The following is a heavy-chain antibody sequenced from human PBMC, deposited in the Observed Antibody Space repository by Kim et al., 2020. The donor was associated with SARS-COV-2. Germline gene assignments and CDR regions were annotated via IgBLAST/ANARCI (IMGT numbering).Heavy chain of an antibody. D-gene: IGHD1-26*01. Sequence: YADSVKGRFTITGDNAKSRLYLQMNSLGAEDTAVYYCASRRYTGTYYYFDYWGQGTLVTVSS. CDR3: ASRRYTGTYYYFDY. J-gene: IGHJ4*02. V-gene: IGHV3-74*01.